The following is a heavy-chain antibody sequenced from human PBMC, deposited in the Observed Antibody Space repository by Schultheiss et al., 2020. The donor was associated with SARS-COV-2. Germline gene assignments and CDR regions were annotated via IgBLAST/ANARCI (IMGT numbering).Heavy chain of an antibody. CDR1: GFTVSASY. D-gene: IGHD6-19*01. J-gene: IGHJ4*02. CDR3: TRGDLGWLPISPDH. Sequence: GGSLRLSCAVSGFTVSASYMSWVRQAPGKGLVWLSRINHDGSTTSYADSVRGRFSISRDNAKNTVYLHMNSLRVEDTAVYYCTRGDLGWLPISPDHWGQGTPVTVSS. CDR2: INHDGSTT. V-gene: IGHV3-74*01.